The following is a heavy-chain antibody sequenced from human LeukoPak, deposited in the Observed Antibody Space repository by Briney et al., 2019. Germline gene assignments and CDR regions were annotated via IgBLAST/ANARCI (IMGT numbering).Heavy chain of an antibody. V-gene: IGHV4-31*03. J-gene: IGHJ5*01. D-gene: IGHD2-2*01. CDR1: GDLIIGAPYY. CDR3: VRAVGSTSWFDS. Sequence: SQTLSLTCSVSGDLIIGAPYYWSWVRQHPGKGLEWIAYTYYSGNTYDNPSLKSRVTLSVDTSKNQFTLNLTSVSAADTAVYFCVRAVGSTSWFDSWGQGTLVTVSS. CDR2: TYYSGNT.